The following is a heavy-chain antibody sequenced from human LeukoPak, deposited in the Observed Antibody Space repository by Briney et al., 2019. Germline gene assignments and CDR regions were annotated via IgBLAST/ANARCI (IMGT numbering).Heavy chain of an antibody. V-gene: IGHV3-23*01. CDR3: AKEIGGSGSYFTPSLYYFDY. CDR2: ISGSGGST. D-gene: IGHD3-10*01. J-gene: IGHJ4*02. CDR1: GFTFSSYA. Sequence: GGSLRLSCAASGFTFSSYAMSWVRQAPGKGPEWVSAISGSGGSTYYADSVKGRFTISRDNSKNTLYLQMNSLRAEDTAVYYCAKEIGGSGSYFTPSLYYFDYWGQGTLVTVSS.